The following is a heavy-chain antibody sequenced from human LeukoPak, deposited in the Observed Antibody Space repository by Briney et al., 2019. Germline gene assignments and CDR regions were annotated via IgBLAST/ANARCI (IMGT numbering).Heavy chain of an antibody. CDR2: ISYDGSSK. J-gene: IGHJ5*02. Sequence: GRSLRLSCAASGFTFSSYGMHWVRQAPGKGLEWVAVISYDGSSKYYADSVKGRFTISRDNSKNTLYLQMNSLRAEDTAVYYCARLVFEQAVPWGQGTLVTVSS. V-gene: IGHV3-30*03. CDR3: ARLVFEQAVP. CDR1: GFTFSSYG. D-gene: IGHD2-8*01.